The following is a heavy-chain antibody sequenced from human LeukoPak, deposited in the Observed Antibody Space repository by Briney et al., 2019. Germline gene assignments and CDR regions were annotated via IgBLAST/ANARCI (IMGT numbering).Heavy chain of an antibody. CDR2: ISYDGSHK. CDR3: AKDLHDSSGYRIGY. J-gene: IGHJ4*02. CDR1: GFTFSSYA. V-gene: IGHV3-30*04. Sequence: GGSLRLSCAASGFTFSSYAMHWVRQAPGKGLEWVALISYDGSHKYYADSVKGRFTISRDNSKNTLYLQMNSLRAEDTAVYYCAKDLHDSSGYRIGYWGQGTLVTVSS. D-gene: IGHD3-22*01.